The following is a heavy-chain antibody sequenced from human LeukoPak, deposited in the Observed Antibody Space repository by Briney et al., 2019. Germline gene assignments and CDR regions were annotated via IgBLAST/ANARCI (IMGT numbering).Heavy chain of an antibody. CDR1: GFTFSSYG. CDR2: IRYDGSNK. V-gene: IGHV3-30*02. D-gene: IGHD2-15*01. Sequence: GGSLRLSCAASGFTFSSYGMHWVRQAPGKGLEWVAFIRYDGSNKYYADSVKGRFTISRDNSKNTLYLQMNSLRAEDTAVYYCAKDWGHDDARRILESCNWFDPWGQGTLVTVSS. J-gene: IGHJ5*02. CDR3: AKDWGHDDARRILESCNWFDP.